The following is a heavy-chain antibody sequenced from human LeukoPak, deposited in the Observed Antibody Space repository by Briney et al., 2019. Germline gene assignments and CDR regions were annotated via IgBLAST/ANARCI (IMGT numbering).Heavy chain of an antibody. D-gene: IGHD3-22*01. J-gene: IGHJ4*02. V-gene: IGHV1-24*01. Sequence: ASVKVSCKVSGYTLTELSMHWVRQAPGEGLEWMGGFDPEDGETIYAQKFQGRVTMTEDTSTDTAYMEVSSLRSEDTAVYYCAREPGYYYDSSGFGFDYWGQGTLVTVSS. CDR1: GYTLTELS. CDR2: FDPEDGET. CDR3: AREPGYYYDSSGFGFDY.